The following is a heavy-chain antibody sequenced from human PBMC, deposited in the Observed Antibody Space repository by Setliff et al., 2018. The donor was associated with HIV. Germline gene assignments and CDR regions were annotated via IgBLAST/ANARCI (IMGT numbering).Heavy chain of an antibody. Sequence: LSLTCAVYGGSFSDYYWSWIRQPPGKGLEWIGEINHSGSTSYNPSLKSRVTISVDTSKNQFSLKLNSVTAADTAVYCCARVRYDYVWGSYRSGYFFDYWGQGTLVTVSS. CDR1: GGSFSDYY. CDR3: ARVRYDYVWGSYRSGYFFDY. CDR2: INHSGST. D-gene: IGHD3-16*02. J-gene: IGHJ4*02. V-gene: IGHV4-34*01.